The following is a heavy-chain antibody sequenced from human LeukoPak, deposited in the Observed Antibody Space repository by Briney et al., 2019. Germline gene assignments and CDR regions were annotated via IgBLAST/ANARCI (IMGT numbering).Heavy chain of an antibody. CDR3: AEGYRYCSGGSCYGVNYYYYGMDV. D-gene: IGHD2-15*01. CDR1: GLTFSNYA. CDR2: IRGSGGST. J-gene: IGHJ6*02. V-gene: IGHV3-23*01. Sequence: PGGSLRLSCAASGLTFSNYAMSWVRQAPGKGLEWVSTIRGSGGSTYYADSVRGRFTISRDNSKNTLYLQMNSLRAEDTAVHYCAEGYRYCSGGSCYGVNYYYYGMDVWGQGTTVTVSS.